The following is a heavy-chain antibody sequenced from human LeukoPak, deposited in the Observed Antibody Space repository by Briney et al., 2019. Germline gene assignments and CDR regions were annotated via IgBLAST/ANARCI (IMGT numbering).Heavy chain of an antibody. CDR2: IYYSGST. Sequence: SETLFLTCTVSGCSISSYYWSWIRQPPGKGLEWIGYIYYSGSTNYNPSLKSRVTISVDTSKNQFSLKLSSVTAADTAVYYCAGAQYYDFWSGFYYMDVWGKGTTVTVSS. J-gene: IGHJ6*03. D-gene: IGHD3-3*01. CDR3: AGAQYYDFWSGFYYMDV. V-gene: IGHV4-59*01. CDR1: GCSISSYY.